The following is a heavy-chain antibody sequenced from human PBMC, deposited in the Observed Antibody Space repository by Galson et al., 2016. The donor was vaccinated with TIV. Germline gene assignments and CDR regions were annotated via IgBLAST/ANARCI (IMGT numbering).Heavy chain of an antibody. Sequence: SLRLSCAASGFTFDSYPFHWVRQTPGKGLEWVAIISHDGNNKDFADSVQGRFTISRDSSKSTVFLQMNSLRLEDTAVYFCATSTVPNLGDYWGQGVLVTVSS. CDR1: GFTFDSYP. CDR3: ATSTVPNLGDY. CDR2: ISHDGNNK. D-gene: IGHD4-17*01. V-gene: IGHV3-30-3*01. J-gene: IGHJ4*02.